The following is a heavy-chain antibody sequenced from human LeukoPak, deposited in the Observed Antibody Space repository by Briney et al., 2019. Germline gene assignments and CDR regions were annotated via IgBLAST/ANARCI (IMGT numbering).Heavy chain of an antibody. J-gene: IGHJ4*02. CDR3: ARDRGEGYGDY. CDR1: GGSISSSSYY. Sequence: SETLSLTCTVSGGSISSSSYYWGWIRQPPGKGLEWIGRIYTSGSTNYNPSLKSRVTMSVDTSKNQFSLKLSSVTAADTAVYYCARDRGEGYGDYWGQGTLVTVSS. CDR2: IYTSGST. V-gene: IGHV4-39*07. D-gene: IGHD3-10*01.